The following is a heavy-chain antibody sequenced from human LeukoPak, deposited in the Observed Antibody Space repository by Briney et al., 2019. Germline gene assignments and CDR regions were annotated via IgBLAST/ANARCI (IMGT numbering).Heavy chain of an antibody. CDR2: ISWNSGSI. D-gene: IGHD3-22*01. CDR1: GFTFDDYA. V-gene: IGHV3-9*01. CDR3: AKGGYDSSGYYRY. Sequence: GGSLRLSCAASGFTFDDYAMHWVRQALGEGLEWVSGISWNSGSIGYADSVKGGFTISRDNAKNSLYLQMNSLRAEDTALYYCAKGGYDSSGYYRYWGQGTLVTVPS. J-gene: IGHJ4*02.